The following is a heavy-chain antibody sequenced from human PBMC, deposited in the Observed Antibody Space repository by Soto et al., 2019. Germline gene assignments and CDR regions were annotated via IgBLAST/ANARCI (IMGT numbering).Heavy chain of an antibody. J-gene: IGHJ5*02. CDR2: TYYRSKWYN. CDR3: ARDLGQWLDGWFDP. D-gene: IGHD6-19*01. Sequence: SQTLSLTCAISGDSVSSNSAAWNWIRQSPSRGLEWLGRTYYRSKWYNDYAVSVKSRITINPDTSKNQFSLQLNSVTLEDTAVYYCARDLGQWLDGWFDPWGQGTLVTVSS. CDR1: GDSVSSNSAA. V-gene: IGHV6-1*01.